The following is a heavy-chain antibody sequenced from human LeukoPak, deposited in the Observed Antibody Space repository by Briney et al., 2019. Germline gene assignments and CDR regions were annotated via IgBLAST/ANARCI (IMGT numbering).Heavy chain of an antibody. CDR1: GFTLSSYV. CDR3: ARPGERVTVVRGVTFDFDY. Sequence: GRSLRLSCAASGFTLSSYVMHWVRQAPGKGLEWVAVISYDGSKKYNADSVKGRFTISRDNSKNTLYLQMNSLRAEDTAVYYCARPGERVTVVRGVTFDFDYWGQGTLVTVSS. D-gene: IGHD3-10*01. CDR2: ISYDGSKK. V-gene: IGHV3-30-3*01. J-gene: IGHJ4*02.